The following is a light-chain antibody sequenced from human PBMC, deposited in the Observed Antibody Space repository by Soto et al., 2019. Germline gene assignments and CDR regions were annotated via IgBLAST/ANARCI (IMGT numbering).Light chain of an antibody. CDR1: QSVGSSN. CDR2: DAS. CDR3: QQYGSSPFT. Sequence: EIVLTQSPDTLSLSPGERATLSCGASQSVGSSNLAWYQQKPGLAPRLLIYDASSRATDIPDRFSGSGSGTDFTLTISRLEPEDFAVYYCQQYGSSPFTFGGGTKVEIK. J-gene: IGKJ4*01. V-gene: IGKV3D-20*01.